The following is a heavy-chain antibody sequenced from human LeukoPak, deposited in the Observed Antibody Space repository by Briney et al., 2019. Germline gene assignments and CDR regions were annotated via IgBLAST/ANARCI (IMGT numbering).Heavy chain of an antibody. CDR1: GFTFNTYG. CDR2: ISYDGNDK. J-gene: IGHJ3*02. V-gene: IGHV3-30*03. D-gene: IGHD6-13*01. Sequence: PGGSLRLSCAASGFTFNTYGMHWVRQAPGKGLEWVAVISYDGNDKYYADSVKGRYRVSRDNSKNTLYLQMNSLRAEDTAVYYCARYIAAAGSDHDAFDIWGQGTMVTVSS. CDR3: ARYIAAAGSDHDAFDI.